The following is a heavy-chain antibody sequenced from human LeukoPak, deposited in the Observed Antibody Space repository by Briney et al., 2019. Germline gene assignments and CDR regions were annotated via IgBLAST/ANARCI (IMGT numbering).Heavy chain of an antibody. D-gene: IGHD6-19*01. CDR2: MNPNSGKT. CDR1: GYTFTSYD. CDR3: ARVGVAGFYYFGY. J-gene: IGHJ4*02. Sequence: ASVKVSCKDSGYTFTSYDINWVRQATGQGLEWMGWMNPNSGKTGYAQKSQGRDTMTRNTTISTDYMELSRPRSPDTAVYYCARVGVAGFYYFGYWGQGSLVTASS. V-gene: IGHV1-8*01.